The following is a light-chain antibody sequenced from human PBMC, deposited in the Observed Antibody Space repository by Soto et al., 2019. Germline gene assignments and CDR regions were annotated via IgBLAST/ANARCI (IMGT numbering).Light chain of an antibody. J-gene: IGKJ1*01. CDR1: QSVSSN. V-gene: IGKV3-20*01. CDR3: QQYGSSGT. CDR2: DAS. Sequence: EIVMTQSPATLSVSPGESATLSCRASQSVSSNLAWHQQKPGQAPRILMYDASTRATGIPDRFSGSGSGTDFTLPISRLEPEDFAVYYCQQYGSSGTFGQGTKVDIK.